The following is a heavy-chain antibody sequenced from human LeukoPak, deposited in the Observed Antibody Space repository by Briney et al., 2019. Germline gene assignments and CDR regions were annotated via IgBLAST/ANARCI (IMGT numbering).Heavy chain of an antibody. CDR1: GFTFSRSW. CDR2: IKSKSDYGTT. Sequence: GESLTLSCAASGFTFSRSWMSWVRQAPGRGLEWVGRIKSKSDYGTTDYAAPVEGRFIISRDDSKNTLFLQMNSLKTEDTATYYCTRVTAYYYYGMDVWGQGTTVTVSS. V-gene: IGHV3-15*01. CDR3: TRVTAYYYYGMDV. D-gene: IGHD2-21*02. J-gene: IGHJ6*02.